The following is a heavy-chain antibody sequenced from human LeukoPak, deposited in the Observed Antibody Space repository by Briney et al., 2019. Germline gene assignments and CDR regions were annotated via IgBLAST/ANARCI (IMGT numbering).Heavy chain of an antibody. CDR3: ARRRRHTAMVLRGYYYYYMDV. J-gene: IGHJ6*03. Sequence: PSETLSLTCTVSGGFIRDSGYYWGWIRQPPGKGLEWIGTVFYSGRTYYNSSLQSRVTISVDTSKNQFSLKLSSVTAADTAMYYCARRRRHTAMVLRGYYYYYMDVWGKGTTVTVSS. D-gene: IGHD5-18*01. CDR2: VFYSGRT. V-gene: IGHV4-39*01. CDR1: GGFIRDSGYY.